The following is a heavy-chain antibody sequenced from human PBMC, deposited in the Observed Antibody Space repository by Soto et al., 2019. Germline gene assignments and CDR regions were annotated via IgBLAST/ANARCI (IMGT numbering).Heavy chain of an antibody. V-gene: IGHV3-53*01. CDR1: GFTVSSEY. J-gene: IGHJ5*02. D-gene: IGHD4-17*01. CDR2: IYTGGST. CDR3: ARAYGGNPALFDP. Sequence: EVQLVESGGGLVQPGGSLRLSCAASGFTVSSEYMSWVRQSPGKGLEWVSVIYTGGSTYYADSVKGRFTFSRDNSNNTLYLQMNSLTAADTAVYYCARAYGGNPALFDPWGQGTLVTVSS.